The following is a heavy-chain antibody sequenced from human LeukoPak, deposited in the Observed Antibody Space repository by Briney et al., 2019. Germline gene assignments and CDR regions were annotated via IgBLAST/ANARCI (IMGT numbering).Heavy chain of an antibody. Sequence: GGSLRLSCAASGFTFSQYSMNWVRQAPGKGLEWVSHTFYADSVKGRFTISRDNARNSLYLQMNNLRGEDTAIYYCARDAGNSGYGCDLWGQGTLVTVSS. J-gene: IGHJ5*02. D-gene: IGHD5-12*01. CDR2: T. V-gene: IGHV3-48*01. CDR1: GFTFSQYS. CDR3: ARDAGNSGYGCDL.